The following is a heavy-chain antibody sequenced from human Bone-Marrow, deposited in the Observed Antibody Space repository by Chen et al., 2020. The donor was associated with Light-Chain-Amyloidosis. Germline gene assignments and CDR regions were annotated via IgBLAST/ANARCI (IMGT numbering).Heavy chain of an antibody. CDR1: GGTFSSYA. V-gene: IGHV1-69*01. CDR3: AREGTAMGRGQFLNFFYYMDV. J-gene: IGHJ6*03. CDR2: IIPSFGTA. Sequence: QVQLVQSGAEVKKPGSSVKVSCKASGGTFSSYAISWVRQAPGQGLEWMGGIIPSFGTANYAQKFQGRVTITADESTSTAYMELSSLRSEDTAVYYCAREGTAMGRGQFLNFFYYMDVWGKGTTVTVSS. D-gene: IGHD5-18*01.